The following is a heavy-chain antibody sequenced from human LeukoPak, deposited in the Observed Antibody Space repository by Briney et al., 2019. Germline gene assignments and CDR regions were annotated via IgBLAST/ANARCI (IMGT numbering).Heavy chain of an antibody. CDR2: IYYSGST. V-gene: IGHV4-39*01. CDR1: GGSINNVNYY. CDR3: ARGLSGYDSYYYYYYMDV. D-gene: IGHD5-12*01. J-gene: IGHJ6*03. Sequence: PSETLSLTCTVSGGSINNVNYYWGWIRQPPGKGLEWIGSIYYSGSTYYDPSLKSRVTISVDTSKNLFSLKLRSVTAADTALYYCARGLSGYDSYYYYYYMDVWGKGSTVTVSS.